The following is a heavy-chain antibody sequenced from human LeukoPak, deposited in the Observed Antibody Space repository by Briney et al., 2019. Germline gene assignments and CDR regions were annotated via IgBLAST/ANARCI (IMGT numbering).Heavy chain of an antibody. D-gene: IGHD5-12*01. J-gene: IGHJ6*02. V-gene: IGHV4-30-4*01. CDR2: IYYSGST. CDR3: DREEVATIKKGYYYYGMDV. Sequence: PSETLSLTCTVSGDSISSGDYYWSWSRQPPGKGLEWIGYIYYSGSTYYNPSLKSRVTISVDPSKNPFSLKLSSVTAADTAVYYCDREEVATIKKGYYYYGMDVWGQGTTVTVSS. CDR1: GDSISSGDYY.